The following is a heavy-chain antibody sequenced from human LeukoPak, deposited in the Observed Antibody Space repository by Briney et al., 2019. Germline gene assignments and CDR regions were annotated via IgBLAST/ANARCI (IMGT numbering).Heavy chain of an antibody. V-gene: IGHV2-70*11. Sequence: SGPTLVNPTQTITLTCTFSGFSLSTSGMCVSWIRQPPGKALEWLARFDWDDDKYYSTSLKARLTISRDTSKNQVVLTMTNMDPVDTATYYCARIPMTTVVTGGAFDYWGQGTLVTVSS. CDR3: ARIPMTTVVTGGAFDY. CDR2: FDWDDDK. D-gene: IGHD4-23*01. CDR1: GFSLSTSGMC. J-gene: IGHJ4*02.